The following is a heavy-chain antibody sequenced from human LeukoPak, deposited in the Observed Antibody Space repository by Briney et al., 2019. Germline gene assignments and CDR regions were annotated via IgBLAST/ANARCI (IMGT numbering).Heavy chain of an antibody. CDR3: TRAPYSSGWYTVDF. Sequence: GGSLRLSCEASGFTFSAYAMTWVRQAPGKGLEWVSSIGSDNKPHYSESVKGRFTISRDNAKNSLYLQMDSLRDEDTAVYYCTRAPYSSGWYTVDFWGQGTLVTVSS. V-gene: IGHV3-69-1*01. D-gene: IGHD6-19*01. CDR2: IGSDNKP. CDR1: GFTFSAYA. J-gene: IGHJ4*02.